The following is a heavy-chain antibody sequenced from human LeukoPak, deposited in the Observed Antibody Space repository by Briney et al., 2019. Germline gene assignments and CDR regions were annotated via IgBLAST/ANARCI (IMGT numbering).Heavy chain of an antibody. D-gene: IGHD5-24*01. CDR3: ARDFAERWLQYPNYYYYGMDV. CDR1: GFTFSSYE. J-gene: IGHJ6*02. Sequence: GGSLRLSCAASGFTFSSYEMNWVRQAPGKGLEWVSYISSSGSTIYYADSVKGRFTISRDNAKNSLYLQMNSLRAEDTAVYYCARDFAERWLQYPNYYYYGMDVWDQGTTVTVSS. V-gene: IGHV3-48*03. CDR2: ISSSGSTI.